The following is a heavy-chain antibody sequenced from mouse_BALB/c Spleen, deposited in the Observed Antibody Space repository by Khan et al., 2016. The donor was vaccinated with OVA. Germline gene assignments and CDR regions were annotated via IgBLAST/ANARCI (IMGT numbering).Heavy chain of an antibody. CDR2: INPHIGET. V-gene: IGHV1-20*02. D-gene: IGHD1-1*01. J-gene: IGHJ2*01. CDR3: ARIYGSDCDY. Sequence: VQLQQSGPELVKPGASVKISCKASGYSFTGYFMNWVMQSHGKSLEWIGRINPHIGETFYNQKFKGKATLTVDESSSTAHMELRSLASEDSAVYYCARIYGSDCDYWGQGTPLTVSS. CDR1: GYSFTGYF.